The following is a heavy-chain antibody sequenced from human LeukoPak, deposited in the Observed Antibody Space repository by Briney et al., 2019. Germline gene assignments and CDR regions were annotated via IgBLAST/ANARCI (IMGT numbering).Heavy chain of an antibody. J-gene: IGHJ4*02. CDR3: ARELGVTEY. V-gene: IGHV1-2*02. D-gene: IGHD2-21*02. CDR2: INPNSGGT. CDR1: GYTFTSHV. Sequence: ASVKVSCKASGYTFTSHVINWVRQAPGQGLEWMGWINPNSGGTNYAQKFQGRVTMTRDTSISTAYMELSRLRSDDTAVYYCARELGVTEYWGQGTLVTVSS.